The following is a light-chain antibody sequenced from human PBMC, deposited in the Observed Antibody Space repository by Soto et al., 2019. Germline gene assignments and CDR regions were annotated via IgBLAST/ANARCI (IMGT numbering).Light chain of an antibody. CDR2: EVT. J-gene: IGLJ1*01. V-gene: IGLV2-14*01. CDR1: SSDVGGYNY. Sequence: QSVLTQPASVSGSPGQSITISCTGTSSDVGGYNYVSWYQQHPGKAPKLMIYEVTNRPSGVSNRFSGSKSGNTASLTISGLQAEDEPDYYCSSSTSRSTLVFGTGTKVTVL. CDR3: SSSTSRSTLV.